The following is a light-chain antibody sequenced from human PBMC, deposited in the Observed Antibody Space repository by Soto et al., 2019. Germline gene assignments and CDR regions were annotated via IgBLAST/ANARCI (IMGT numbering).Light chain of an antibody. CDR1: SSDVGAYKY. Sequence: QSALTQPASVSGSPGQSITISCTGTSSDVGAYKYVSWYQQHPGKAPKLLIYEVSYRPSGVSNRFSGSNSGNTASLTISGLQADDEADYYCSSYASSNTYVFGTWTKATVL. CDR3: SSYASSNTYV. V-gene: IGLV2-14*01. CDR2: EVS. J-gene: IGLJ1*01.